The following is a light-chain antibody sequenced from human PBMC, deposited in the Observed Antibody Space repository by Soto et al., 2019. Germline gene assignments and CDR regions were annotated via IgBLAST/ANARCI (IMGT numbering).Light chain of an antibody. J-gene: IGKJ1*01. Sequence: DIQMTQSPSSLSASVGDRVTITCRASQGISNYLAWYQQKPGKVPKLLIYAASTLQSGVPSRFSGSASGTDCTLTNSSLQPEDVETYSCLKDNSAPRTFGQGTKVEIK. CDR2: AAS. CDR1: QGISNY. V-gene: IGKV1-27*01. CDR3: LKDNSAPRT.